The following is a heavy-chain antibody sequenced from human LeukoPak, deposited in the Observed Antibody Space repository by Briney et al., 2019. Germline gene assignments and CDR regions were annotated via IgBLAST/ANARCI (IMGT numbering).Heavy chain of an antibody. V-gene: IGHV4-34*01. CDR3: ARDLSLDY. CDR1: GGSFSGYY. CDR2: INHSGST. D-gene: IGHD3-16*02. Sequence: SETLSLTCAVYGGSFSGYYWSWIRQPPGKGLEWIGEINHSGSTNYNPSLKSRVTISIDTSKNQFSLKLSSVTAADTAVYYCARDLSLDYWGQGTLVTVSS. J-gene: IGHJ4*02.